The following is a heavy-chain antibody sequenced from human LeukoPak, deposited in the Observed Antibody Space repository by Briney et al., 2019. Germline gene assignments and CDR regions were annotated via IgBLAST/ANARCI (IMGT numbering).Heavy chain of an antibody. CDR3: AKVPPSYVFGGGSPREAFEI. D-gene: IGHD3-3*01. J-gene: IGHJ3*02. CDR1: GYTFTSYG. Sequence: ASVKVSCKASGYTFTSYGISWVRQAPGQGLEWMGWISAYNGNTNYAQKLQGRVTMTTDTSTSTAYMELRSLRSDDTAVYYCAKVPPSYVFGGGSPREAFEIGGQGKMLTVSS. CDR2: ISAYNGNT. V-gene: IGHV1-18*01.